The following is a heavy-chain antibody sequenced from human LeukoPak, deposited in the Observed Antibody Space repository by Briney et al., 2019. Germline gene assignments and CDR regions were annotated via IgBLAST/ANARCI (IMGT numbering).Heavy chain of an antibody. CDR3: ARGVDSSSWYWWSDP. D-gene: IGHD6-13*01. CDR1: GFILSSYS. CDR2: ISGSSSYM. Sequence: GGSLRLSRAASGFILSSYSMNWVRPAPGKGVEWVACISGSSSYMYFAASAKGRFTVSRDNAKNSLFLQMNSLRAEDTAVYYCARGVDSSSWYWWSDPWGQGTLVTVSS. J-gene: IGHJ5*02. V-gene: IGHV3-21*01.